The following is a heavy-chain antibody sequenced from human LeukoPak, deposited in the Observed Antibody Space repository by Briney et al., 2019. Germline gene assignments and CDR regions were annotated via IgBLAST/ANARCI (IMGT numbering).Heavy chain of an antibody. CDR3: ARSSVAAAVGFDP. D-gene: IGHD6-13*01. CDR1: GFTFSDYY. J-gene: IGHJ5*02. V-gene: IGHV3-11*01. Sequence: GGSLRLSCAASGFTFSDYYMSWIRQAPGKGLEWVSYISSSGSTIYYADSVKGRFTISRDNAKNSLYLQMNSLRAEDTAVYYRARSSVAAAVGFDPWGQGTLVTVSS. CDR2: ISSSGSTI.